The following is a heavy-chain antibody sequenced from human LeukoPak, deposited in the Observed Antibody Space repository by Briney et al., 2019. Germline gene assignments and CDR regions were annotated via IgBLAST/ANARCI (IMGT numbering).Heavy chain of an antibody. Sequence: SETLSLTCTVCGGSISSYYWSWIRQPPGKGLEWIGYIYYSGSTNYNPSLKSRVTISVDTSKNQFSLKLSSVTAADTAVYYCARHIAAAGKFDYWGQGTLVTVSS. CDR2: IYYSGST. V-gene: IGHV4-59*08. CDR1: GGSISSYY. CDR3: ARHIAAAGKFDY. D-gene: IGHD6-13*01. J-gene: IGHJ4*02.